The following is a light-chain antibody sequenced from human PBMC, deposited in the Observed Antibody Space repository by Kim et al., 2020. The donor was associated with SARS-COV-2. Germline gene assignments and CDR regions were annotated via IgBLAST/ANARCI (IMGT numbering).Light chain of an antibody. J-gene: IGLJ1*01. CDR2: EVN. V-gene: IGLV2-23*02. CDR3: CSYAGTTTFAL. CDR1: SSDVGNYNL. Sequence: QSALTQPASVSGSPGQSITMSCTGTSSDVGNYNLVSWYQQFPGKAPQLLIYEVNKRPSGVSSRFSGSKSGNTASLTIFGLQADDEADYYCCSYAGTTTFALFGTWTKVTVL.